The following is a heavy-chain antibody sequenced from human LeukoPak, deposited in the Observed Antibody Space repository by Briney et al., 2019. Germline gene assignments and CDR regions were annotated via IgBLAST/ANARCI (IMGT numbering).Heavy chain of an antibody. V-gene: IGHV4-59*08. J-gene: IGHJ6*03. D-gene: IGHD5-18*01. CDR1: GGSISSYY. CDR2: IYYSGST. CDR3: ARQMDTAMVTGHYYYYMDV. Sequence: SGTLSLTCTVSGGSISSYYWSWIRQPPGKGLEWIGYIYYSGSTNYNPSLKSRVTISVDTSKNQFSLKLSSVIAADTAVYYCARQMDTAMVTGHYYYYMDVWGKGTTVTVSS.